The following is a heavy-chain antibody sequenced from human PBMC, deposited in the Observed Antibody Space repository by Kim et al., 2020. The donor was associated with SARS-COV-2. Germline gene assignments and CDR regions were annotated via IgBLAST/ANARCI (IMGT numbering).Heavy chain of an antibody. CDR2: TTRSGDGS. Sequence: GGSLRLSCAGSGFTFSDFAINWVRRAPGKGLEYVSATTRSGDGSFYADSVEGRFTISRNNSKNTLYLQMNSLRLEDTAVYYCVRDGRNYGAVLWGQGTLVIVSS. J-gene: IGHJ4*02. CDR1: GFTFSDFA. V-gene: IGHV3-64D*06. D-gene: IGHD3-10*01. CDR3: VRDGRNYGAVL.